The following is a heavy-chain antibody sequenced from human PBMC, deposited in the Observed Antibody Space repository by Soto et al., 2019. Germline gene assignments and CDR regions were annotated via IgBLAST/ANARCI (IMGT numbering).Heavy chain of an antibody. Sequence: QVQLVESGGGVVKPGRSLRLSCAASGFTFSNYAMHWVRQPPGKGLEWVAVIWYNGENEFYADSVKGRFTISRDNSKHTLFLQMNNLRDEDTAVYYCARTPITSDAFDMWGQGTMVTVSA. D-gene: IGHD3-16*01. V-gene: IGHV3-33*01. CDR1: GFTFSNYA. CDR2: IWYNGENE. CDR3: ARTPITSDAFDM. J-gene: IGHJ3*02.